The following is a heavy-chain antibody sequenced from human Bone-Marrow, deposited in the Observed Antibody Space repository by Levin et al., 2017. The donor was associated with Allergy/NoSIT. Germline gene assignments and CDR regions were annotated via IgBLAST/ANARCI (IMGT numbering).Heavy chain of an antibody. CDR2: ISVTGTT. CDR3: ARDPVEYAGSTEVMDV. Sequence: GGSLRLSCAASGFTFRVNAMSWVRQAPGKGLEWVSAISVTGTTYYADSVKGRFTVSRDNSKNTLYLQMNSLRAEDTAVYFWARDPVEYAGSTEVMDVWGQGTTVTVSS. CDR1: GFTFRVNA. D-gene: IGHD2-2*01. V-gene: IGHV3-23*01. J-gene: IGHJ6*02.